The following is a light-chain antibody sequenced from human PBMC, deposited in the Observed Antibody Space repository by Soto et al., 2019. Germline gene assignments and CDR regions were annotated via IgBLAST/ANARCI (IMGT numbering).Light chain of an antibody. CDR1: QSISGW. Sequence: DIQMTHSPSTLSASVGDRVTITCRASQSISGWLAWYQQRPGKAPNLLIFDVSSLESGVPSRFSGSGYGTEFTLTISSLQPDDFATYYCQHYDSYPITFGQGTRLEIK. J-gene: IGKJ5*01. V-gene: IGKV1-5*01. CDR2: DVS. CDR3: QHYDSYPIT.